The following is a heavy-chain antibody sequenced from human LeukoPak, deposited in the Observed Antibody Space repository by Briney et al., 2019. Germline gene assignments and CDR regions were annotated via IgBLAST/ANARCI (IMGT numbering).Heavy chain of an antibody. V-gene: IGHV4-34*01. Sequence: SETLSLTCAVYGGSFSGYYWSWIRQPPGKGLEWIGEINHSGSTNYNPSLKSRVTISVDTSKNQFSLKLSSVTAADTAVYYCARGTRIAVAGTGYNWFDPWGQGTLVTVSS. CDR2: INHSGST. J-gene: IGHJ5*02. CDR3: ARGTRIAVAGTGYNWFDP. D-gene: IGHD6-13*01. CDR1: GGSFSGYY.